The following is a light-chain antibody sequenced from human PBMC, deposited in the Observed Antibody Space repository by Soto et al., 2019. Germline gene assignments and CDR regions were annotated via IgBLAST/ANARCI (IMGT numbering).Light chain of an antibody. Sequence: DLQMTQSPSSLSASVGDRVTVTCRASQSIGRFLNWYQQGTGKAPKLLISDAASLQSGVPSRFGGSGSGTDFALTISSLQPEDFATYYCQQSYTIPITFGGGTKVEIK. J-gene: IGKJ4*01. V-gene: IGKV1-39*01. CDR3: QQSYTIPIT. CDR2: DAA. CDR1: QSIGRF.